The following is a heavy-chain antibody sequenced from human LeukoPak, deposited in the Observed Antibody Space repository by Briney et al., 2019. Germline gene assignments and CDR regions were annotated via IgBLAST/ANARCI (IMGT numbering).Heavy chain of an antibody. V-gene: IGHV3-23*01. CDR2: ISGSGGST. CDR1: GFTFSSYA. CDR3: AKLIRKHIVVVPAADDGGYFDY. Sequence: GGSLRLSCAASGFTFSSYAMSWVRQAPGKGLEWVSAISGSGGSTYYADSVKGRFTISRDNPKNTLYLQMNSLRAEDTAVYYCAKLIRKHIVVVPAADDGGYFDYWGQGTLVTVSS. D-gene: IGHD2-2*01. J-gene: IGHJ4*02.